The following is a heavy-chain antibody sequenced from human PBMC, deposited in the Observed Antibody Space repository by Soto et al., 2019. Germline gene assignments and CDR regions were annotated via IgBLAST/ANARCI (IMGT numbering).Heavy chain of an antibody. CDR1: GFSLSSYG. V-gene: IGHV3-30*18. D-gene: IGHD3-22*01. CDR3: AKDRRSSAYYVYYGMDV. J-gene: IGHJ6*02. Sequence: QVQVVESGGGVVQPGRSLRLSCAASGFSLSSYGMHWVRQAPGKGLEWVAVISFDGSNKYYVDSVKDRFTISRDNSKNPMDLKMNSLRSEETAVYYCAKDRRSSAYYVYYGMDVWGRGTTVTVSS. CDR2: ISFDGSNK.